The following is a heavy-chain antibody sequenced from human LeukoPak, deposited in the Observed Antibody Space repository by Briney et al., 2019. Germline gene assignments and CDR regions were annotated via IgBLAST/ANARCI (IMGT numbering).Heavy chain of an antibody. CDR2: MNPNSGNT. CDR1: GYTFTSYD. D-gene: IGHD6-19*01. Sequence: EASVKVSCKASGYTFTSYDINWVRQATGQGLEWMGWMNPNSGNTGYAQKFQGRVTMTRNTSISTAYMELSSLRSEDTAVYYCARGRRIAVAGVYYFDYWGQGTLVTVSS. CDR3: ARGRRIAVAGVYYFDY. J-gene: IGHJ4*02. V-gene: IGHV1-8*01.